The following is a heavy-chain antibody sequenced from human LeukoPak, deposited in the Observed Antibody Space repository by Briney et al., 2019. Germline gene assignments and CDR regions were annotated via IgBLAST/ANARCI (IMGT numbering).Heavy chain of an antibody. D-gene: IGHD2-15*01. V-gene: IGHV3-23*01. J-gene: IGHJ3*02. CDR2: ISGSGGST. CDR3: AKMDIVVVVAPDAFDI. Sequence: PGGSLRLSCAASGFTFSSYAMSWVRQAPGKGLEWVSAISGSGGSTYYADSVKGRFTISRDNSKNTLYLQMNSLRAEDTAVYYCAKMDIVVVVAPDAFDIWGQGTMVTVSS. CDR1: GFTFSSYA.